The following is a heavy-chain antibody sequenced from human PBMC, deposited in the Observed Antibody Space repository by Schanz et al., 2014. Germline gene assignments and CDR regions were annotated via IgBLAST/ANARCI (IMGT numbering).Heavy chain of an antibody. Sequence: QVHLVQSGAEVKKPGSSVKVSCKASGGTFSSDTFSWVRQAPGQGLEWMGRVIPILGVTHYAQKFQGRVTITADKSTTTAYMELNSLNSDDTAVYYCATLDYADSVSWGPGTLVTVSS. V-gene: IGHV1-69*02. J-gene: IGHJ5*02. CDR3: ATLDYADSVS. D-gene: IGHD4-17*01. CDR1: GGTFSSDT. CDR2: VIPILGVT.